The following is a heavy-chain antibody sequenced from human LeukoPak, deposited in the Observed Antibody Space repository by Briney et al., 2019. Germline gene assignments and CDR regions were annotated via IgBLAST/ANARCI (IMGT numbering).Heavy chain of an antibody. Sequence: GGSLRLSCAVSGFTFSSYWMHWVRQAPGKGLEWVASISWNSGDIVHADSVKGRFTISRDNAKNSLYLQMDSLRTEDTALYYCVKSGGYATAIRYFDLWGRGTLVTVSS. CDR2: ISWNSGDI. CDR3: VKSGGYATAIRYFDL. D-gene: IGHD2-21*02. V-gene: IGHV3-9*01. CDR1: GFTFSSYW. J-gene: IGHJ2*01.